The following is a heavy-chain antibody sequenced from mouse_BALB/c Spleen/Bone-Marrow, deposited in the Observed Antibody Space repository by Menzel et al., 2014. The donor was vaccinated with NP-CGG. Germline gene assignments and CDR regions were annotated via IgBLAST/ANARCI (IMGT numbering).Heavy chain of an antibody. J-gene: IGHJ2*01. Sequence: QVQLQQPGAELVRPGSSVKISCKASGYAFSAYWTNWVKQRPGQGLEWIGQIHPGDGDTNYNGKFKGKATLTADKSSSTAYMQLSSLTSEDSAVYFCTRSTATFDYWGQGTTLTVSS. D-gene: IGHD1-2*01. CDR1: GYAFSAYW. CDR3: TRSTATFDY. V-gene: IGHV1-80*01. CDR2: IHPGDGDT.